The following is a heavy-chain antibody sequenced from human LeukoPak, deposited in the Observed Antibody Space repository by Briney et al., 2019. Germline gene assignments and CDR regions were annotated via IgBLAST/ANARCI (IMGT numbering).Heavy chain of an antibody. CDR1: GGSISSYY. D-gene: IGHD6-19*01. V-gene: IGHV4-59*01. CDR3: AREVEYSSGWYPFDY. J-gene: IGHJ4*02. Sequence: PSETLSLTCTVSGGSISSYYWSWIRQPPGKGLEWIGYIYYSGSTNYNPSLKSRVTISVDTSKNQFSLKLSSVTAADTAVYYCAREVEYSSGWYPFDYWGQGTLVTVSS. CDR2: IYYSGST.